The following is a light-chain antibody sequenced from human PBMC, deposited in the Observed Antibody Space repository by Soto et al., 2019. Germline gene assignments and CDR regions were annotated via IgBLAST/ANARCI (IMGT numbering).Light chain of an antibody. CDR1: SSDVGGYNY. CDR2: EVT. CDR3: SSYAGGNVYV. Sequence: QSVLTQPPSASGSPGQSVTIACTGTSSDVGGYNYVSWYQQYPGKAPKLMIYEVTKRPSGVPDRFFGSKSGNTASLTVSGLQAEDEADYYCSSYAGGNVYVFGTGTKLTVL. J-gene: IGLJ1*01. V-gene: IGLV2-8*01.